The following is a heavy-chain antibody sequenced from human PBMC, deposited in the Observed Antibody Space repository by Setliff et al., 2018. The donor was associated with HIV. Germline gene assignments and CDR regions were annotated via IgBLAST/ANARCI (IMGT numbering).Heavy chain of an antibody. V-gene: IGHV2-70*17. CDR2: IDWDDDK. CDR1: GFSLSTSGMC. J-gene: IGHJ4*02. D-gene: IGHD3-22*01. Sequence: SGPTLVNPTQTLTLTCTFSGFSLSTSGMCVSWIRQPPGKALEWLARIDWDDDKFYSTSLKTRLTISKDTSKNQVVLTMTNMDPVDTATYYCARTHRVLHYANSGYYVFDYWGQGTLVTVSS. CDR3: ARTHRVLHYANSGYYVFDY.